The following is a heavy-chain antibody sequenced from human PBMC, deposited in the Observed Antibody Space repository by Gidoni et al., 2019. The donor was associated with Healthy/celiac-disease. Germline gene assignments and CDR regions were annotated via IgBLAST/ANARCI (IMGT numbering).Heavy chain of an antibody. CDR1: GGSISSGGYY. CDR3: AREDVNYGMDV. J-gene: IGHJ6*02. CDR2: IYYSGST. Sequence: QVQLQESGPGLVQPSQTLSLTCTFSGGSISSGGYYWSWIRQHPGKGLEWIGYIYYSGSTYYNPSLKSLVTISVDTSKNQFSLKLSSVTAADTAVYYCAREDVNYGMDVWGQGTTVTVSS. V-gene: IGHV4-31*01.